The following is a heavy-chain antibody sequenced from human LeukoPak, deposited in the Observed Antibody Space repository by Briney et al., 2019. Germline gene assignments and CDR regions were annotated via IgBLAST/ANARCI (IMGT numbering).Heavy chain of an antibody. V-gene: IGHV3-74*01. CDR2: INSDGSST. J-gene: IGHJ4*02. CDR3: AGVGATGLDY. CDR1: GFTFSSYW. Sequence: GGSLRLSCAASGFTFSSYWMHWVRHAPGKGLVWVSRINSDGSSTSYADSVKGRFTISRDNAKNSLYLQMNSLRAEDTAVYYCAGVGATGLDYWGQGTLVTVSS. D-gene: IGHD1-26*01.